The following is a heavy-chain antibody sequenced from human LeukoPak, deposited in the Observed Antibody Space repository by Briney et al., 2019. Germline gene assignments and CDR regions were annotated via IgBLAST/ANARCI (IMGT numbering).Heavy chain of an antibody. CDR1: GFTFSSYW. V-gene: IGHV3-7*01. CDR2: VKQDGSEK. D-gene: IGHD6-13*01. J-gene: IGHJ4*02. CDR3: ARGTIAAPGTDY. Sequence: HPGGSLRLSCAASGFTFSSYWMSWVRQAPGKGLEWVANVKQDGSEKHFADSVKGRFTISRDNAENSLYLQMNSLRAEDTAMYYCARGTIAAPGTDYWGQGTLVTVSS.